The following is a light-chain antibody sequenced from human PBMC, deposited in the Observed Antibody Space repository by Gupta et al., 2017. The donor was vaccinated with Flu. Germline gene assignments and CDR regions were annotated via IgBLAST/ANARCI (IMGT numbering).Light chain of an antibody. Sequence: SYVLTQPPSVSVAPGQTATIYCGGSNIGDKGVHWYQQKPGQAPVLVVYDDSYRPSGIPERFSGSNYGHTATLSISRVEAGDEADYYCQVWDSTSDHALFGGGTKLTVL. J-gene: IGLJ3*02. CDR3: QVWDSTSDHAL. CDR2: DDS. V-gene: IGLV3-21*02. CDR1: NIGDKG.